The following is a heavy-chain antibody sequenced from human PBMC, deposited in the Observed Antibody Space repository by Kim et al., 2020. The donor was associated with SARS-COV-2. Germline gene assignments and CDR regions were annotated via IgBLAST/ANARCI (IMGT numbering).Heavy chain of an antibody. CDR1: GFTFRNYG. CDR2: IWYDGSNK. Sequence: GGSLRLSCAASGFTFRNYGMHWVRQAPGKGLEWVAVIWYDGSNKYYGDSVKGRFTISRDNSKNTLYLQMNGLRAEDTAVYYCATASGSYYADYWGQGTLVSVSS. D-gene: IGHD3-10*01. CDR3: ATASGSYYADY. J-gene: IGHJ4*02. V-gene: IGHV3-33*01.